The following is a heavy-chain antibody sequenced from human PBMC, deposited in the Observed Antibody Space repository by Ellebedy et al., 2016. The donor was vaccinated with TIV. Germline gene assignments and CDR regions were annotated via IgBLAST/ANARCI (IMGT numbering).Heavy chain of an antibody. J-gene: IGHJ4*02. D-gene: IGHD5-12*01. CDR1: GFIFSSHG. V-gene: IGHV3-30*02. CDR2: VHFDGSTK. CDR3: ALVSGYGSAFEN. Sequence: GESLKISCAASGFIFSSHGMHWVRQAPGKGLEWVAFVHFDGSTKFYADSVKGRFTISRDTSKNTLYLQMNSLRAEDTAVFYCALVSGYGSAFENWGQGALVTVSS.